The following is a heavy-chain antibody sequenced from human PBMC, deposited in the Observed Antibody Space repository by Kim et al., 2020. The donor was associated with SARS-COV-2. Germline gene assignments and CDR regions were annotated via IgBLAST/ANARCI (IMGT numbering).Heavy chain of an antibody. D-gene: IGHD6-13*01. J-gene: IGHJ4*02. Sequence: SQKFQGRGTITRDTSASTAYMGLSSLRSEDTAVYYCARDNEIADKRFDYWGQGTLVTVSS. CDR3: ARDNEIADKRFDY. V-gene: IGHV1-3*01.